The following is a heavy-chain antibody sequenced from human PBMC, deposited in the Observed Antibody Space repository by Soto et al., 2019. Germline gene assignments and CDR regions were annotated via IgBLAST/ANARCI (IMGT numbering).Heavy chain of an antibody. D-gene: IGHD2-2*01. CDR1: GGTFSNYA. CDR3: ASGGDIVLVPTDISWFDP. CDR2: IIPMFGSA. V-gene: IGHV1-69*12. Sequence: QVQLVQSGAEVKKPGSSVKVSCKASGGTFSNYAISWVRQAPGQGLEWVGGIIPMFGSANYAQEFQGRVTITAPESTSTAYMELSSLRSEGTAVYSCASGGDIVLVPTDISWFDPWGQGTLVTVSS. J-gene: IGHJ5*02.